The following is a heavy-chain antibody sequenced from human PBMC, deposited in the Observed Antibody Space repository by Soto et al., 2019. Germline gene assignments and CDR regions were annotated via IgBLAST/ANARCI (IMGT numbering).Heavy chain of an antibody. Sequence: SETLSLTCSVSGDSISNSRFYWAWIRQPPGEGLEWIGSIYHTGNAYYNPSLKSRVTIFVDTSKNQFSLKLTSVTAAGTALYYCARDYFDSSDYTTNWFDPWGQGTLVTSPQ. CDR2: IYHTGNA. CDR1: GDSISNSRFY. J-gene: IGHJ5*02. CDR3: ARDYFDSSDYTTNWFDP. D-gene: IGHD3-22*01. V-gene: IGHV4-39*01.